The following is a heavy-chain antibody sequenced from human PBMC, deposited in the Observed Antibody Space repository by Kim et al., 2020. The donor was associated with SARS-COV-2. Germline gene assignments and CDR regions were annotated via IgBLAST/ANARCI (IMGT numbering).Heavy chain of an antibody. D-gene: IGHD3-10*01. Sequence: GGSLRLSCAASGFSFSDYYMTWIRQAPGKGLEWVAYINSDGSSTDYADSVNGRFTISRDSAKRSVYLQMNSLTPEDTAVYYCVREGSNWGQGTLGTVSS. CDR1: GFSFSDYY. CDR3: VREGSN. V-gene: IGHV3-11*01. CDR2: INSDGSST. J-gene: IGHJ1*01.